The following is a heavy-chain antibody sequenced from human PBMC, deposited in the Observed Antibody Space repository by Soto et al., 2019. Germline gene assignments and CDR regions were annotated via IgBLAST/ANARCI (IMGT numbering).Heavy chain of an antibody. J-gene: IGHJ6*02. D-gene: IGHD5-18*01. CDR1: GFTFDDYA. CDR2: ISLNSGSI. Sequence: PGGSLRLSCGASGFTFDDYAMHWGRQAPGKGLEWVSGISLNSGSIGYADSVKGRFTISRDNAKNSLYLQMNSLRAEDTALYYCAKDLGRGYSYGPRGYYYGRDGWGQETTGSVAS. CDR3: AKDLGRGYSYGPRGYYYGRDG. V-gene: IGHV3-9*01.